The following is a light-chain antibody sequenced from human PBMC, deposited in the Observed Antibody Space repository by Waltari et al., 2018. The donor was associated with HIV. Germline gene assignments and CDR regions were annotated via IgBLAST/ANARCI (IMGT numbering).Light chain of an antibody. CDR2: DAS. Sequence: DIQMTQSPSSLSASVGDRVTITCQASQDITNYLSWYQHKPGKAPKLLIYDASNLETGVPSRFSGSGSGTDFTFTISSLQPEDIATYYCQQYDNFSYSFGQGTKLEIK. CDR3: QQYDNFSYS. J-gene: IGKJ2*03. V-gene: IGKV1-33*01. CDR1: QDITNY.